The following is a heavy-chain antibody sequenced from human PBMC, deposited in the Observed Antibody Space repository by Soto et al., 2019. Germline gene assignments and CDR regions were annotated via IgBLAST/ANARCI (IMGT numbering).Heavy chain of an antibody. CDR3: ARFPGTAMMYYFDY. CDR2: IYYSGST. J-gene: IGHJ4*02. Sequence: PSETLSLTCTVSGGSISSGDYYWSWIRQPPGKGLEWIGYIYYSGSTYYNPSLKSRVTISVDTSKNQFSLKLSSVTAADTAVYYCARFPGTAMMYYFDYWGQGTLVTVSS. V-gene: IGHV4-30-4*01. CDR1: GGSISSGDYY. D-gene: IGHD5-18*01.